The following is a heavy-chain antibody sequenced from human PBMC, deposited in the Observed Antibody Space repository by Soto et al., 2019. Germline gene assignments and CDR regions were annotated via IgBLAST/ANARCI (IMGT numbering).Heavy chain of an antibody. CDR2: IWYDGSNK. J-gene: IGHJ6*02. Sequence: HPGGSLRLSCAASGFTFSSYGMHWVRQAPGKGLEWVAVIWYDGSNKYYADSVKGRFTISRDNSKNTLYLQMNSLRAEDTAVYYYARGWGEWGMDVWGQGTTVTVSS. CDR1: GFTFSSYG. V-gene: IGHV3-33*01. D-gene: IGHD3-10*01. CDR3: ARGWGEWGMDV.